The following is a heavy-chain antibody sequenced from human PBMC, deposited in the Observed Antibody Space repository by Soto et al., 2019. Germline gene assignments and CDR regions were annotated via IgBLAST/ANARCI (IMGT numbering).Heavy chain of an antibody. CDR2: ISSSSSYI. CDR1: GFTFSSYS. CDR3: ARGGEDSSSWYLGYYGMDV. J-gene: IGHJ6*02. D-gene: IGHD6-13*01. V-gene: IGHV3-21*01. Sequence: PGGSLRLSCAASGFTFSSYSMNWVRQAPGKGLEWVSSISSSSSYIYYADSVKGRFTISRDNAKNSLYLQMNSLRAEDTAVYYCARGGEDSSSWYLGYYGMDVWGQGTTVTVSS.